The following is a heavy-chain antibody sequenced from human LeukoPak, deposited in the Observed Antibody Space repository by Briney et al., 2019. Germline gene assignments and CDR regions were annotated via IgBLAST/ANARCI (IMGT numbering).Heavy chain of an antibody. J-gene: IGHJ4*02. CDR1: GYTFIGYY. CDR3: ARDRYGDGFAHFDY. CDR2: ITPSGGT. D-gene: IGHD5-24*01. Sequence: VASVKVSCKASGYTFIGYYLHWVRQAPGQGLEWMGWITPSGGTNYPQKFQGRVAITRDTSITTAYMDLSRLTSDDTAVYYCARDRYGDGFAHFDYWGQGALVSVSS. V-gene: IGHV1-2*02.